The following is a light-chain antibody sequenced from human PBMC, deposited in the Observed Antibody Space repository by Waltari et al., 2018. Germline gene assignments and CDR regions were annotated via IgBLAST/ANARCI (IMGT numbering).Light chain of an antibody. J-gene: IGKJ4*01. Sequence: DIVLTQSPAILSLSPGERASLSCRASQSVTNYLAWYQQKPGQAPILLIYATSNRATGIPARFSGSGCGTDFTLTISSVHPEDFAVYYCQHRRGCPLTFGGGTKVEIK. CDR1: QSVTNY. CDR2: ATS. V-gene: IGKV3-11*01. CDR3: QHRRGCPLT.